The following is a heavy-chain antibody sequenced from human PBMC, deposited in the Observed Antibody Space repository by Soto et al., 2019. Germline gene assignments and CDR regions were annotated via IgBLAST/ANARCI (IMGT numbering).Heavy chain of an antibody. CDR3: ASGSDYGDHKLDY. CDR2: INSDGSST. Sequence: GGSLRLSCAASGFTFSSYWMRWVRQAPGKGLVWVSRINSDGSSTSYADSVKGRFTISRDNAKNTLYLQMNSLRAEDTAVYYCASGSDYGDHKLDYWGQGTLVTVSS. J-gene: IGHJ4*02. D-gene: IGHD4-17*01. CDR1: GFTFSSYW. V-gene: IGHV3-74*01.